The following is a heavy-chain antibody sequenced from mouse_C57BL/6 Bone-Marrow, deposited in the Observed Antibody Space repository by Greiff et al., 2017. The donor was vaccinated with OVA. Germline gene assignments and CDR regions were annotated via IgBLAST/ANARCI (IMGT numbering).Heavy chain of an antibody. D-gene: IGHD2-4*01. Sequence: QVQLQQSGPGLVAPSQSLSITCTVSGFSLTSYGVHWVRQPPGKGLEWLVVIWSDGSTTYNSALKSRLSISKDNSKSQVFLKMNSLQTEDTAMYDCARHSYYDCPYWYFDVWGTGTTVTVSS. J-gene: IGHJ1*03. CDR3: ARHSYYDCPYWYFDV. CDR2: IWSDGST. V-gene: IGHV2-6-1*01. CDR1: GFSLTSYG.